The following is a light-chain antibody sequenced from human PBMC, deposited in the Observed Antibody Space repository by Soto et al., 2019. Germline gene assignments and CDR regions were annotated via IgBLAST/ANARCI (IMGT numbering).Light chain of an antibody. J-gene: IGLJ1*01. Sequence: QSVVTQLPTASGTPGQRVTISCSGSSSNIGSNYVYWYQQLPGTAPKLLIYRNNQRPSGVPDRFSGSKSGTSASLAISGLRSEDEADYYCAAWDDSLSGEVFGTGTKVTVL. CDR3: AAWDDSLSGEV. V-gene: IGLV1-47*01. CDR1: SSNIGSNY. CDR2: RNN.